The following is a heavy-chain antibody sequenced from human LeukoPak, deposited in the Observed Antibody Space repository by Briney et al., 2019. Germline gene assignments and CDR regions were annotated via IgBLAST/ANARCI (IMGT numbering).Heavy chain of an antibody. CDR1: GYSFTSYW. V-gene: IGHV5-51*01. CDR2: IYPGDSDT. Sequence: GESLKISCKGSGYSFTSYWIGWVRQMPGKGLEWMGIIYPGDSDTRYSPSFQGQVTISADKSISTAYLQWSSLKASDTAMYYCARPVRRGYTYGYAFDYWGQGTLVTVSS. D-gene: IGHD5-18*01. CDR3: ARPVRRGYTYGYAFDY. J-gene: IGHJ4*02.